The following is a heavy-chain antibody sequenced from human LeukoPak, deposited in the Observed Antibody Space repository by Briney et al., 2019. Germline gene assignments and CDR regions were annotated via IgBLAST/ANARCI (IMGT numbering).Heavy chain of an antibody. D-gene: IGHD3-22*01. J-gene: IGHJ4*02. CDR2: IKSKTDGGTT. Sequence: GGSLRLSCAASGFAFSSYSMNWVRQAPGKGLEWVGRIKSKTDGGTTDYAAPVKGRFTISRDDSKNTLYLQMNSLKTEDTAVYYCTTGYYDSSGYSFFDYWGQGTLVTVSS. CDR1: GFAFSSYS. CDR3: TTGYYDSSGYSFFDY. V-gene: IGHV3-15*01.